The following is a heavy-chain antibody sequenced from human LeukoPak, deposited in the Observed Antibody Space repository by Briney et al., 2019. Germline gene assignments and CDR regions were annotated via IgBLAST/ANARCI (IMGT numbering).Heavy chain of an antibody. D-gene: IGHD3-3*01. J-gene: IGHJ4*02. CDR1: EYTFTGYY. CDR3: ARGRNYDFWSGEENY. V-gene: IGHV1-2*02. CDR2: INPNSGGT. Sequence: ASVTVSCKASEYTFTGYYMHWVRQAPGQGLEWMGWINPNSGGTNYAQKFQGRVTVTRDTSISTAYMELSRLRTDDTAVYYCARGRNYDFWSGEENYWGQGTLVTVSS.